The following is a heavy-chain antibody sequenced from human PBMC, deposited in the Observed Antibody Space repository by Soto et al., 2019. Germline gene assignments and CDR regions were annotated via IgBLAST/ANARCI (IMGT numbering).Heavy chain of an antibody. J-gene: IGHJ5*02. D-gene: IGHD3-9*01. Sequence: QVQLVQSGAEVKKPGASVKVSCKASGYTFTSYDINWVRQATGQGLEWMGWMNPNSGNTGYAQKFQGRVTMTRHTSISTDYMELSSLRSEDTAVYYCARGHAEALTTFWFDPWGQGTLVTVSS. CDR1: GYTFTSYD. V-gene: IGHV1-8*01. CDR3: ARGHAEALTTFWFDP. CDR2: MNPNSGNT.